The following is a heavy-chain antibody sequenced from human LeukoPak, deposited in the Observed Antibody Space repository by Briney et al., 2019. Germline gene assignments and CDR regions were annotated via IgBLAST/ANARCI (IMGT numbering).Heavy chain of an antibody. D-gene: IGHD6-6*01. J-gene: IGHJ4*02. CDR3: SRQGYGRSSFFDH. CDR2: LFHRGTT. CDR1: GDSVSTNLYY. Sequence: SETLSLTCTVSGDSVSTNLYYWGWICQPPGKVLVWIGCLFHRGTTYYNPSLKIRVFLSVDTSNNQFSLKLHYVTAAGTAVYYCSRQGYGRSSFFDHWGQGTLVTVSS. V-gene: IGHV4-39*01.